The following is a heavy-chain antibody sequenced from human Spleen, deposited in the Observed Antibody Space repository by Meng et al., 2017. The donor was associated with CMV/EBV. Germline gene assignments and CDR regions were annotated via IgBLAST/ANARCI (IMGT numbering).Heavy chain of an antibody. J-gene: IGHJ1*01. CDR3: ARSWQLLYVYFQH. D-gene: IGHD2-2*02. CDR1: GFTFSAYA. Sequence: GESLKISCAASGFTFSAYAMSWVRQAPGKGLEWVANIKQDGSEKYYVDSVKGRFTISRDNAKNSLYLQMNSLRGEDTAVYYCARSWQLLYVYFQHWGQGTLVTVSS. V-gene: IGHV3-7*01. CDR2: IKQDGSEK.